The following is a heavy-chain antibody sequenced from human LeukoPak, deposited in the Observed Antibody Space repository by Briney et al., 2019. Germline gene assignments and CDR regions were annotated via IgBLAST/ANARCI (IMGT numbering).Heavy chain of an antibody. Sequence: ASVKVSCRASGYTFTGYYMHWVRQAPGEGLEWMGWINPNSGDTNYAQKFKGRVTMTRDTSISTAYMELSSLRSDDTAVYYCAKDTGNFNFGDYWGQGTLVTVSS. CDR3: AKDTGNFNFGDY. V-gene: IGHV1-2*02. CDR2: INPNSGDT. D-gene: IGHD5-18*01. J-gene: IGHJ4*02. CDR1: GYTFTGYY.